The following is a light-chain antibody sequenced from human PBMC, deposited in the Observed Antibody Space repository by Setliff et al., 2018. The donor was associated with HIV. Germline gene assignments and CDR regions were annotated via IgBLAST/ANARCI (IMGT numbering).Light chain of an antibody. Sequence: QSVLAQPASVSGSPGQSITISCTGTSSDIAIYNFVFWYQHHPGKAPKLIIYDVSNRPSGVSNRFSGSKSGNTASLTISGLQAEDEADYYCSSYTSSSTLVFGTGTKVTVL. CDR2: DVS. CDR1: SSDIAIYNF. J-gene: IGLJ1*01. V-gene: IGLV2-14*03. CDR3: SSYTSSSTLV.